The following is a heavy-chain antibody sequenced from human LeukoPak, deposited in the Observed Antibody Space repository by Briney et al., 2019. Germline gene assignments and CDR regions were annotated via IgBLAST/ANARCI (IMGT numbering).Heavy chain of an antibody. V-gene: IGHV3-23*01. CDR3: AKSQWVSLHFSFDF. D-gene: IGHD2-8*01. Sequence: PGGSLRLSCAASGFTFSNYGIRWVRQAPGRGLGWVSSISASGGGTYYADSVKGRFSISRDNSNYTLYLQMDSLTAEDTAVYYCAKSQWVSLHFSFDFWGQGTLLTVSS. J-gene: IGHJ4*02. CDR1: GFTFSNYG. CDR2: ISASGGGT.